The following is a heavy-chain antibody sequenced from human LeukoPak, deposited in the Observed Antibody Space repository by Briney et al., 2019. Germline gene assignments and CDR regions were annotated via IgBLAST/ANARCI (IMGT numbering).Heavy chain of an antibody. Sequence: GGSLRLSCAASGFTFSSYEMNWVRQAPGKGLEWVAVISYDGSNKYYADSVKGRFTISRDNSKNTLYLQMNSLRAEDTAVYYCAREVNYYGSGSYYNRLDWFDPWGQGTLVTVSS. CDR2: ISYDGSNK. CDR1: GFTFSSYE. V-gene: IGHV3-30*04. CDR3: AREVNYYGSGSYYNRLDWFDP. J-gene: IGHJ5*02. D-gene: IGHD3-10*01.